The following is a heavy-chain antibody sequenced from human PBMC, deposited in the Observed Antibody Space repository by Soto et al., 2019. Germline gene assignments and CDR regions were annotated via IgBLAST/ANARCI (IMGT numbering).Heavy chain of an antibody. Sequence: QVQLQESGPGLVKPSATLALTCTVSGASISSGDYYWSWIRQSPGKGLQWNGYIFHSGETYYNPALERRLSTAIHASKYQFSLTVSSVTTVQTAVYICATAPYVLGAFDVGGPGTVVTVSS. CDR2: IFHSGET. CDR3: ATAPYVLGAFDV. CDR1: GASISSGDYY. V-gene: IGHV4-30-4*08. J-gene: IGHJ3*01. D-gene: IGHD3-10*02.